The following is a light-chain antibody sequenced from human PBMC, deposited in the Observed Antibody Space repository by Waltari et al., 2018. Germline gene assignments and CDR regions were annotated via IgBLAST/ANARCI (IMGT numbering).Light chain of an antibody. Sequence: DIQMNQSPSSLSASVGDKVTITCQASQHIPNFLNWYQQKPGKAPQLLIYAVSNLEPGVPSRFSGSASGTDFTLTITSLQPEDFGTYCCQQYDNLPVTFGGGTRLEV. J-gene: IGKJ4*01. CDR1: QHIPNF. CDR3: QQYDNLPVT. CDR2: AVS. V-gene: IGKV1-33*01.